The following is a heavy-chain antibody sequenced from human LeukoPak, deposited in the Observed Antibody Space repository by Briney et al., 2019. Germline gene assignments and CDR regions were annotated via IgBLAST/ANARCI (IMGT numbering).Heavy chain of an antibody. CDR2: IYYSGST. J-gene: IGHJ4*02. D-gene: IGHD6-13*01. V-gene: IGHV4-59*11. CDR3: ARDAIYSSSWPNFDY. Sequence: SETLSLTCTVSGGSISSHYWSWLRQPPGKGLEWIGYIYYSGSTNYNPSLKSRVTISVDTSKNQFSLKLSSVTAADTAVYYCARDAIYSSSWPNFDYWGQGTLVTVSS. CDR1: GGSISSHY.